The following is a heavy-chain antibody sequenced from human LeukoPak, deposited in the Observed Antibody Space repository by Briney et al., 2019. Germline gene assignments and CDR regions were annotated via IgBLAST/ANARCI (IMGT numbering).Heavy chain of an antibody. CDR3: ARIGRRGGYNLVGDDAFDI. Sequence: GESLKISCKGSGYSFTSYWIGWVRQMPGKGLEWMGIIYPGDSDTRYSPSFQGQVTISADKSISTAYLQWSSLKASDTAMYYCARIGRRGGYNLVGDDAFDIWGQGTMVTVSS. CDR1: GYSFTSYW. J-gene: IGHJ3*02. V-gene: IGHV5-51*01. D-gene: IGHD5-24*01. CDR2: IYPGDSDT.